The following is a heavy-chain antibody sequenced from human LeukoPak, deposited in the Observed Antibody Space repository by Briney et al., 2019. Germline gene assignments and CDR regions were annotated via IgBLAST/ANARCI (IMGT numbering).Heavy chain of an antibody. CDR1: GFTFSSYW. D-gene: IGHD6-19*01. J-gene: IGHJ4*02. V-gene: IGHV3-74*01. CDR3: AVAGSSDYYFDY. Sequence: GGSLRLSCAASGFTFSSYWMHWVRRAPGKGLVWVSRINSDGSSTSYADSVKGRFTISRDNAKNTLYLQMNSLRAEDTAVYYCAVAGSSDYYFDYWGQGTLVTVSS. CDR2: INSDGSST.